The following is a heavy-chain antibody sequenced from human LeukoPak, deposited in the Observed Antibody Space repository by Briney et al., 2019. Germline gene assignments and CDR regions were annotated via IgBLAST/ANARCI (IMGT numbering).Heavy chain of an antibody. CDR1: GGSISSYY. Sequence: PSETLSLTCTVSGGSISSYYWSWIRQPPGKGLEWIGYIHYSGSTYYNPSLKSRVTISVETSKNQFSLKLSSVTAADTAVYYCARGQPRNYDSSGYTFDYWGQGTLVTVSS. D-gene: IGHD3-22*01. CDR3: ARGQPRNYDSSGYTFDY. J-gene: IGHJ4*02. CDR2: IHYSGST. V-gene: IGHV4-59*08.